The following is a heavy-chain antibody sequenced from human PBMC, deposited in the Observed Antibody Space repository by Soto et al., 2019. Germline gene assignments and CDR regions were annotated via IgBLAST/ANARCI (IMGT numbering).Heavy chain of an antibody. CDR2: ISPMFGKA. J-gene: IGHJ4*02. D-gene: IGHD2-2*01. Sequence: QVQLVQSGAEVKRPGSSVKVSCKASGGTFNNYAINWVRQAPGQGLEWMGDISPMFGKANYEQKFQGRVKITADDSTATAYLELSSLRSEDTALYYCAREVEVHTPVFGFWGQGSLVTVSS. V-gene: IGHV1-69*01. CDR1: GGTFNNYA. CDR3: AREVEVHTPVFGF.